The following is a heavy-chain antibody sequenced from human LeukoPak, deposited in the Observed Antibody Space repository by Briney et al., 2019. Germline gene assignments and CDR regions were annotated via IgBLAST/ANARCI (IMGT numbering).Heavy chain of an antibody. Sequence: SETLSLTCTVSGGSISSYYCSWIRQPPGKGLEWIGYIYYSGSTNYNPSLKSRVTISVDSSKRQFSLKLSSVTAADTAVYYCARGSLTGTTPFDYWGQGTLVTVSS. V-gene: IGHV4-59*01. D-gene: IGHD1-1*01. CDR1: GGSISSYY. CDR2: IYYSGST. J-gene: IGHJ4*02. CDR3: ARGSLTGTTPFDY.